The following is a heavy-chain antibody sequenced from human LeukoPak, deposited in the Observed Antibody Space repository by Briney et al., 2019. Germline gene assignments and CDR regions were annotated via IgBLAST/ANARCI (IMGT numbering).Heavy chain of an antibody. J-gene: IGHJ4*02. CDR2: ITSSSNYI. D-gene: IGHD3-9*01. Sequence: GALRLSCAASGFTFSGYSMNWVRQAPGKGLEWVSSITSSSNYIYYADSLKGRFTISRDNAKNFLYLQMNSLRAEDTAVYYCARDTSDWLLFTPFDYWGQGTLVTVSS. V-gene: IGHV3-21*01. CDR1: GFTFSGYS. CDR3: ARDTSDWLLFTPFDY.